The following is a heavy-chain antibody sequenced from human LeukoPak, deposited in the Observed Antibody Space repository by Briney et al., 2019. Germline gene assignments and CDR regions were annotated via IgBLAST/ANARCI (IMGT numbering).Heavy chain of an antibody. CDR3: ARVQVAAAGVNWFDP. Sequence: ASVRVSCKASGYTFTGYYMHWVRQAPGQGLEWMGWINPNSGGTNYAQKFQGRVTMTRDTSISTAYMELSRLRSDDTAVYYCARVQVAAAGVNWFDPWGQGTLVTVSS. V-gene: IGHV1-2*02. J-gene: IGHJ5*02. CDR1: GYTFTGYY. CDR2: INPNSGGT. D-gene: IGHD6-13*01.